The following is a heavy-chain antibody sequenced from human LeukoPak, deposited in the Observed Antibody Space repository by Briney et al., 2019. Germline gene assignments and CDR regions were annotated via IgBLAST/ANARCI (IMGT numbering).Heavy chain of an antibody. CDR3: ARQGTGITGTTGAFDI. V-gene: IGHV4-59*01. CDR2: IYYSGST. Sequence: PSETLSLTCTASGGSISGYSWSWIRQPPGKGLEWIGYIYYSGSTNYNPSLKSRVTISVDTSKNQFSLKLSSVTAADTAVYYCARQGTGITGTTGAFDIWGQGTMVTVSS. D-gene: IGHD1-7*01. J-gene: IGHJ3*02. CDR1: GGSISGYS.